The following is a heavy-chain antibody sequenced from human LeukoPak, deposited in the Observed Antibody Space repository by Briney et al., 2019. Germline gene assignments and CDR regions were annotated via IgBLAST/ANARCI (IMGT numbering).Heavy chain of an antibody. CDR2: IDHTGRS. CDR3: ARGENSGSYFSYFDS. D-gene: IGHD3-10*01. J-gene: IGHJ5*01. V-gene: IGHV4-34*01. CDR1: GGSFSGHY. Sequence: SETLSLTCAVYGGSFSGHYWTWIRQPPGKGLEWIGEIDHTGRSTYNPSLTSRVTISKDSSKNQFSLSLGPVIAADTAVYFCARGENSGSYFSYFDSWAQGTPVTVSS.